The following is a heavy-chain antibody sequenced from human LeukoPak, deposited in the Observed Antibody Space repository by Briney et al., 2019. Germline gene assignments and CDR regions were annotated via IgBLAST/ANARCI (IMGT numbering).Heavy chain of an antibody. J-gene: IGHJ6*02. CDR1: GYTFTGYY. CDR2: INPNSGGT. D-gene: IGHD4-17*01. CDR3: ARGGRATVRFYYGMDV. Sequence: ASVKVSCKASGYTFTGYYMHWVRQAPGQGLEWMGWINPNSGGTNYAQKFQGRVTMTRDTSISTAYMELSRLRSDDTAVYYCARGGRATVRFYYGMDVWGQGATVTVSS. V-gene: IGHV1-2*02.